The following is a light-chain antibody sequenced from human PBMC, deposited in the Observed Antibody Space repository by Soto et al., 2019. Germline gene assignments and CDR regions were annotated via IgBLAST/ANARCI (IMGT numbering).Light chain of an antibody. CDR2: GAS. J-gene: IGKJ1*01. CDR3: QQYGSSGT. Sequence: EIVLTQSPGTLSLSPGERATLSCRASQSVSNNYLAWYQQKPGQAPRLLIYGASNRATGIPDRFSGNGSGTDFTLTISRLEPEDFAVYYCQQYGSSGTFGQGTKVEIK. V-gene: IGKV3-20*01. CDR1: QSVSNNY.